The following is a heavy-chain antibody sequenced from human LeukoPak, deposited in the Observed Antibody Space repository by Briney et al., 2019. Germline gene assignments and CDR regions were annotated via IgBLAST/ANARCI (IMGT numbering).Heavy chain of an antibody. V-gene: IGHV3-33*01. Sequence: GGSLRLSRAASGFTFSSYGMHWVRQAPGKGLEGVAVIWYDGSNKYYADSVKGRFTISRDNSKNPLYLQMNSLRAEDTAVYYCASDASSSWYGGGYFDYWGQGTLVTVSS. CDR3: ASDASSSWYGGGYFDY. CDR2: IWYDGSNK. D-gene: IGHD6-13*01. J-gene: IGHJ4*02. CDR1: GFTFSSYG.